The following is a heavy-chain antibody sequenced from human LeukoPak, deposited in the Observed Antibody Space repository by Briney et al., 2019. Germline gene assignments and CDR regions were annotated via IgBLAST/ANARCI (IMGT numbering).Heavy chain of an antibody. Sequence: GASVKVSCKPSGYTFSSYYIHWVRQAPGQGLEWMGTINPSGGDTSYAQKFQGRVTTTRDPSTSTVYMEVVSLRPEDTAVYYCARGCRVVPGVHNVGMTSYYNGMDVWGQGTTVTVSS. CDR3: ARGCRVVPGVHNVGMTSYYNGMDV. CDR2: INPSGGDT. J-gene: IGHJ6*02. D-gene: IGHD2-2*01. V-gene: IGHV1-46*01. CDR1: GYTFSSYY.